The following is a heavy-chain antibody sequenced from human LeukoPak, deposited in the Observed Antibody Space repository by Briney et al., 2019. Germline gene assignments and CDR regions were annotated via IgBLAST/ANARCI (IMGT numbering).Heavy chain of an antibody. CDR1: GYTFTGYY. Sequence: ASVKVSCKASGYTFTGYYMHWVRQAPGQGLEWMGWINPNSGGTNYAQKFQGRVTITADESTSTAYMELSSLRSEDTAVYYCAAGDPDTAMVVYFVYWGQGTLVTVSS. J-gene: IGHJ4*02. V-gene: IGHV1-2*02. CDR2: INPNSGGT. D-gene: IGHD5-18*01. CDR3: AAGDPDTAMVVYFVY.